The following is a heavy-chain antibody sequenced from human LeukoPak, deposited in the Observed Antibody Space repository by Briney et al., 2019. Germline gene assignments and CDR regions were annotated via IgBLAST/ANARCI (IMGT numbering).Heavy chain of an antibody. J-gene: IGHJ4*02. CDR1: RGSISSGDYY. Sequence: PSETLSLTCTVSRGSISSGDYYWSWIRQPPGKGLEWIGYIYYSGSTYYNPSLKSRVTISVDTPKNQFSLKLSSVSVADPAVYYCARARSNTFDYWGQGTLVTVSS. CDR3: ARARSNTFDY. CDR2: IYYSGST. D-gene: IGHD2/OR15-2a*01. V-gene: IGHV4-30-4*01.